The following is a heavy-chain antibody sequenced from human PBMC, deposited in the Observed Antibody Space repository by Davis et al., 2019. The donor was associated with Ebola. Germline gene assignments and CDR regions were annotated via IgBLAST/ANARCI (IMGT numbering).Heavy chain of an antibody. CDR3: ATGRFYSGIAVAETWFDY. CDR1: GGSISSYY. D-gene: IGHD6-19*01. Sequence: SETLSLTCTVSGGSISSYYWSWIRQPPGKGLEWIGYIYYSGSTNYNPSLKSRVTISVDTSKNQFSLKLSSVTAADTAVYYCATGRFYSGIAVAETWFDYWGQGTLVTVSS. V-gene: IGHV4-59*08. CDR2: IYYSGST. J-gene: IGHJ4*02.